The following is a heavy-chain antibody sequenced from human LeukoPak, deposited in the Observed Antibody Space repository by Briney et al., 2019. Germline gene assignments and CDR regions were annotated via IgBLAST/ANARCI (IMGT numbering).Heavy chain of an antibody. Sequence: GASVKVSCKASGGTFSSYAISWVRQAPGQGLEWMGWISAYNGNTNYAQKLQGRVTMTTDTSTSTAYMELRSLRSDDTAVYYCARVSLRLGELYANYWGQGTLVTVSS. CDR2: ISAYNGNT. CDR3: ARVSLRLGELYANY. J-gene: IGHJ4*02. CDR1: GGTFSSYA. V-gene: IGHV1-18*01. D-gene: IGHD3-16*01.